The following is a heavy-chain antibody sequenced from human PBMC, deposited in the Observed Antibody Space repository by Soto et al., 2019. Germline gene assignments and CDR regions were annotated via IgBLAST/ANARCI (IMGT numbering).Heavy chain of an antibody. J-gene: IGHJ3*02. CDR3: ARVWFGTSGAFDI. CDR1: GFTFSSYS. CDR2: ISSSSSYI. D-gene: IGHD3-10*01. V-gene: IGHV3-21*01. Sequence: PGGSLRLSCAASGFTFSSYSMNWVRQAPGKGLEWVSSISSSSSYIYYADSVKGRFTISRDNAKNSLYLQMNSLRAEDTAVYYCARVWFGTSGAFDIWGQGTMVTVSS.